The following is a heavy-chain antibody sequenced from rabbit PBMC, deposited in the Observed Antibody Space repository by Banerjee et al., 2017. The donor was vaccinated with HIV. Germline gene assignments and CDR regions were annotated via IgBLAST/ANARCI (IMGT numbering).Heavy chain of an antibody. Sequence: QEQLEESGGDLVKPEGSLTLTCTASGFSFSNNCWICWVRQAPGKGLEWIACIESGSGRTYYASWAKGRFTISKTSSTTVTLQMTSLTAADTATYFCARGAGIHYADLWGQGTLVTVS. V-gene: IGHV1S45*01. J-gene: IGHJ3*01. CDR1: GFSFSNNCW. D-gene: IGHD4-2*01. CDR3: ARGAGIHYADL. CDR2: IESGSGRT.